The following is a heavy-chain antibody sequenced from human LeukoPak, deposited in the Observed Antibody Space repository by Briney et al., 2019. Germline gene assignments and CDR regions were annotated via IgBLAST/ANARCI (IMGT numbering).Heavy chain of an antibody. D-gene: IGHD1-26*01. CDR3: ARVVGATPTFDI. J-gene: IGHJ3*02. V-gene: IGHV4-59*12. CDR2: IYYSGST. Sequence: PSETLSLTCTVSGGSISRDYWSWIRQPPGKGLEWIGSIYYSGSTYYNPSLKSRVTLSVDTSKNQFSLKLSSVTAADTAVYYCARVVGATPTFDIWGQGTMVTVSS. CDR1: GGSISRDY.